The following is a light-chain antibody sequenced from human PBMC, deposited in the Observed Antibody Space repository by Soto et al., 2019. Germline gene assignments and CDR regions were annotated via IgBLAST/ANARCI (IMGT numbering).Light chain of an antibody. Sequence: QSALTQPASVSGSPGQSITISYTGTSSDVGNYNLVSWYQQHPGKAPKLMIYEGSKRPSGVSIRFSGSKSGNTASLTISGLQPQDEADYYCCSYAGSNTFVVFGGGTKLTVL. CDR2: EGS. J-gene: IGLJ2*01. V-gene: IGLV2-23*01. CDR3: CSYAGSNTFVV. CDR1: SSDVGNYNL.